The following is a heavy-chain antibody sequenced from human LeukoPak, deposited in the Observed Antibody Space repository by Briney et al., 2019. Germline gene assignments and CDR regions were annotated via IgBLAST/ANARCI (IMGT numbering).Heavy chain of an antibody. CDR2: ISWNSGSI. CDR3: ARDLRRAAAGYFDY. V-gene: IGHV3-9*01. D-gene: IGHD6-13*01. Sequence: GGSLRLSCAASGFTFDDYAMHWVRQAPGKGLEWVSGISWNSGSIGYADSVKGRFTISRDNAKNSLYLQMNGLRAEDTAVYYCARDLRRAAAGYFDYWGQGTLVTVSS. J-gene: IGHJ4*02. CDR1: GFTFDDYA.